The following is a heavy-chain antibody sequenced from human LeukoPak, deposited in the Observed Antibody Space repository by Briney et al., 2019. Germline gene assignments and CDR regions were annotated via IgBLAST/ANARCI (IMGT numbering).Heavy chain of an antibody. J-gene: IGHJ4*02. D-gene: IGHD4-17*01. Sequence: TGGSLRLSCAASGFTFDDYAMHWVRQAPGKGLEWVSLISWDGGSTYYADSVKGRFTISRDNAKNSLYLQMNSLRAEGTAVYYCARDRYGDYVFDYWGQGTLVTVSS. CDR3: ARDRYGDYVFDY. CDR1: GFTFDDYA. V-gene: IGHV3-43D*03. CDR2: ISWDGGST.